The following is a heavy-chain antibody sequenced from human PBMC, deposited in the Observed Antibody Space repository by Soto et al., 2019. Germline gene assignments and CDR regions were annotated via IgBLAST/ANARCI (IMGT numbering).Heavy chain of an antibody. CDR3: ARRRPVRGQGCYFDY. J-gene: IGHJ4*02. V-gene: IGHV4-31*03. CDR1: GGSISSGGYY. CDR2: IYYSGST. D-gene: IGHD3-10*02. Sequence: SETLSFTCTVSGGSISSGGYYWSWIRQHPGKGLEWIGYIYYSGSTYYNPSLKSRVTISVDTSKNQFSLKLSSVTAADTAVYYCARRRPVRGQGCYFDYWGQGTLVTVSS.